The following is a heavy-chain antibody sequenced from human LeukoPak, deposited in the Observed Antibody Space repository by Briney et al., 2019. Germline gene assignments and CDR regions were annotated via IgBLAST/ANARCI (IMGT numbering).Heavy chain of an antibody. CDR2: INHSGST. Sequence: PSETLSLTCAVYGGSFSGYYWSWIRQPPGKGLEWIGEINHSGSTNYNPSLKSRVTISVDTSKNQFSLKLSSVTAADTAVYYCARVTYYDISFDYWGQGTLVTVSS. D-gene: IGHD3-9*01. CDR3: ARVTYYDISFDY. CDR1: GGSFSGYY. V-gene: IGHV4-34*01. J-gene: IGHJ4*02.